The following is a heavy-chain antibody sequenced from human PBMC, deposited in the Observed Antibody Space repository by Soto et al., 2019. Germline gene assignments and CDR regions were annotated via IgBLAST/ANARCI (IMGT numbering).Heavy chain of an antibody. J-gene: IGHJ1*01. D-gene: IGHD6-13*01. CDR2: ISAYNGNT. CDR1: GYTFTSYG. Sequence: QVQLVQSGAEVKKPGASVKVSCKASGYTFTSYGISWVRQAPGQGLEWMGWISAYNGNTNYAQKLQGRVTMTTDTSTSTAYMELRSLRSDETAVYYCARARGVGAAGAGPRYEYFQHWGQSTLVTVSS. V-gene: IGHV1-18*01. CDR3: ARARGVGAAGAGPRYEYFQH.